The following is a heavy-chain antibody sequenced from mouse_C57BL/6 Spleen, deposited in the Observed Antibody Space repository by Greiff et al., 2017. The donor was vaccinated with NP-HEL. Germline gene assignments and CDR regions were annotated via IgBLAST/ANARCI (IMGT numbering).Heavy chain of an antibody. CDR2: ISSGGSYT. CDR3: ARPYDYDRGAWFAY. D-gene: IGHD2-4*01. V-gene: IGHV5-6*01. J-gene: IGHJ3*01. Sequence: EVKLMESGGDLVKPGGSLKLSCAASGFTFSSYGMSWVRQTPDKRLEWVATISSGGSYTYYPDSVKGRFTISRDNAKNTLYLQMSSLKSEDTAMYYCARPYDYDRGAWFAYWGQGTLVTVSA. CDR1: GFTFSSYG.